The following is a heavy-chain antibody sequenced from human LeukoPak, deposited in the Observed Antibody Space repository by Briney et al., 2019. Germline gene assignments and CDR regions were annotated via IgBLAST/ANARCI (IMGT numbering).Heavy chain of an antibody. J-gene: IGHJ6*02. V-gene: IGHV3-64*01. CDR3: ARTGSRIRGVTNHYYYYGMDV. D-gene: IGHD3-10*01. CDR2: ISGNGDST. CDR1: GFTFSSYA. Sequence: GSLRLSCAASGFTFSSYAMHWVRQAPGKGLEYVSAISGNGDSTYYANSVKGRFTISRDNSKNTLYLQMGSLRAEDMAVYYCARTGSRIRGVTNHYYYYGMDVWGQGTTVTVSS.